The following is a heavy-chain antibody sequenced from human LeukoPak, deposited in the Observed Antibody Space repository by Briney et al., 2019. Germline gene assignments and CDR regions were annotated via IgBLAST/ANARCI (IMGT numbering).Heavy chain of an antibody. CDR1: GLTFSSYA. CDR2: FSGSGGST. D-gene: IGHD3-10*02. J-gene: IGHJ6*04. Sequence: GGSLRLSCAASGLTFSSYAMSWVRQAPGKGLEWVSSFSGSGGSTYYADSVKGRFTISRDNSKSTLYLRTNSLRAEDTAVYYCAELGITMIGGVWGKGTTVTISS. CDR3: AELGITMIGGV. V-gene: IGHV3-23*01.